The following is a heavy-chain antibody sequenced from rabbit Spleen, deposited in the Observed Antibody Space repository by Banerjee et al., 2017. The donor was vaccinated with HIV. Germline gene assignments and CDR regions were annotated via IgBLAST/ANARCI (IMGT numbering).Heavy chain of an antibody. CDR3: ARADIITYHFNL. D-gene: IGHD1-1*01. Sequence: QSLEESGGGLVQPEGSLALTCTASGFSFSSAYYMCWVRQAPGKGLEWIACINSASAITWYASWVNGRFTISKTSSTTVTLQMTSLTAADTATYFCARADIITYHFNLWGPGTLVTVS. CDR2: INSASAIT. CDR1: GFSFSSAYY. V-gene: IGHV1S40*01. J-gene: IGHJ4*01.